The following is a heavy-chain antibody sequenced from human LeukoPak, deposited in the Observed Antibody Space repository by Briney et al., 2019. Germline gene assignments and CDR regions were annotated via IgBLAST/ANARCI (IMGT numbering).Heavy chain of an antibody. CDR2: IKEDGSEK. J-gene: IGHJ4*02. Sequence: GGSLRLSCAASGFTFSSYSMSWVRQAPRKGLEWLANIKEDGSEKYYVDSVKGRFTISRDNAKNSLFLQMNSLRDEDTATYYCVRDLVWDTGRVDYWGQGTLVTVSS. V-gene: IGHV3-7*01. CDR1: GFTFSSYS. CDR3: VRDLVWDTGRVDY. D-gene: IGHD3/OR15-3a*01.